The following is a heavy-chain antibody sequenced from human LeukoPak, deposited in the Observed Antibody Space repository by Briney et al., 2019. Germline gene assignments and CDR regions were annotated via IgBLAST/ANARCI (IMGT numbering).Heavy chain of an antibody. CDR2: ISSSSSYI. J-gene: IGHJ3*02. CDR1: GFTFSSYS. CDR3: ARDGGSMVRGVRWAFDI. Sequence: GESLRLSCAASGFTFSSYSMNWVRQAPGKGLEWVSSISSSSSYIYYADSVKGRFTISRDNAKNSLYLQMNSLRAEDTAVYYCARDGGSMVRGVRWAFDIWGQGTMVTVSS. D-gene: IGHD3-10*01. V-gene: IGHV3-21*01.